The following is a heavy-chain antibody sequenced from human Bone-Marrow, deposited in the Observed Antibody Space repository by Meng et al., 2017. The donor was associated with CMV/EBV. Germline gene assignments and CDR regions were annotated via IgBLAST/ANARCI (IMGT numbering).Heavy chain of an antibody. Sequence: LRLSCAISGDSVSSNSAAWNWIRQSPSRGLEWLGRTYYRSKWYNDYAVSVKSRITINPDTSKNQFSLQLNSVAPEDTAVYYCARGKGNAFDIWGQGTMVTVSS. CDR2: TYYRSKWYN. CDR3: ARGKGNAFDI. J-gene: IGHJ3*02. CDR1: GDSVSSNSAA. V-gene: IGHV6-1*01. D-gene: IGHD3-10*01.